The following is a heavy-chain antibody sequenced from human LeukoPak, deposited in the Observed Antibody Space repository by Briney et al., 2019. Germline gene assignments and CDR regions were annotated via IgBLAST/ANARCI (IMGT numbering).Heavy chain of an antibody. Sequence: GRSLRLSCAASGFTFSSYAMHWVRQAPGKGLEWVAVISYDGSNKYYADSVKGRFTISRDNSKNTLYLQMNSLRAEDTAVYYCAKNHYYYGSGRGQGTLVTVSS. CDR1: GFTFSSYA. D-gene: IGHD3-10*01. CDR2: ISYDGSNK. J-gene: IGHJ4*02. CDR3: AKNHYYYGSG. V-gene: IGHV3-30-3*02.